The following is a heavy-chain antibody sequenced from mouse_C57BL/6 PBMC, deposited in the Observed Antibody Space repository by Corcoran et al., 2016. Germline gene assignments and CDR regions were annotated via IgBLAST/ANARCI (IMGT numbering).Heavy chain of an antibody. CDR3: ARKGDSPWGYFDV. J-gene: IGHJ1*03. V-gene: IGHV1-18*01. Sequence: EVQLQQSGPELVKPGASVKIPCKASGYTFTDYNMDWVKQSHGKSLEWIGDINPNNGGTIYNQKFKGKATLTVDKSSSTAYMELRSLTSEDTAVYYCARKGDSPWGYFDVWGTGTTVTVSS. CDR1: GYTFTDYN. CDR2: INPNNGGT. D-gene: IGHD6-2*01.